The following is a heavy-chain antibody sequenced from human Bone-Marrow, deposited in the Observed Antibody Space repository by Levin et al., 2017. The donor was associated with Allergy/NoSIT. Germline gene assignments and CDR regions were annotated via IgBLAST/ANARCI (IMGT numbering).Heavy chain of an antibody. D-gene: IGHD1-1*01. Sequence: SETLSLTCTVSGGSISNYYWSWIRQPPGKGLEWIGYLYSGASTISNPSLKSRVTISVDTSENQLPLRLTSVTAADTAGYYCAWGTAVQGGAMGFWGHGTLVTVSS. V-gene: IGHV4-59*01. CDR2: LYSGAST. CDR3: AWGTAVQGGAMGF. J-gene: IGHJ4*01. CDR1: GGSISNYY.